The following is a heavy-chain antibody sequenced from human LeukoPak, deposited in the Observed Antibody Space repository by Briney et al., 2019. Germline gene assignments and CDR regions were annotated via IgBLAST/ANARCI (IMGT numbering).Heavy chain of an antibody. CDR2: INTDGSTT. D-gene: IGHD6-13*01. Sequence: RGSLRLSCAASGFTSSSHWMHSVRQAPGQGLVWVSRINTDGSTTSDADSVKGRFTISRDNAKNTVYLQMNSLRADDTAVYYCARVLIAATGGDYWGQGTLVTVFS. CDR3: ARVLIAATGGDY. CDR1: GFTSSSHW. V-gene: IGHV3-74*01. J-gene: IGHJ4*02.